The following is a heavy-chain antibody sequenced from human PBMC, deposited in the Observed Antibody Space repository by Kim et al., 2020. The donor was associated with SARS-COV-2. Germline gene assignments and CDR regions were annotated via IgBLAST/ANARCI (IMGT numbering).Heavy chain of an antibody. D-gene: IGHD3-22*01. CDR2: INHSGST. CDR3: ARTVDSSGYYFMADY. J-gene: IGHJ4*02. Sequence: SETLSLTCAVYGGSFSGYYWSWIRQPPGKGLEWIGEINHSGSTNYNPSLKSRVTISVDTSKNQFSLKLSSVTAADTAVYYCARTVDSSGYYFMADYWGQG. V-gene: IGHV4-34*01. CDR1: GGSFSGYY.